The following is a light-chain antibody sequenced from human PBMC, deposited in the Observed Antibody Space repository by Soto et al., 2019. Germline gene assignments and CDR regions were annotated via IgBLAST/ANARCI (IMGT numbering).Light chain of an antibody. CDR1: QSVSSSY. V-gene: IGKV3-20*01. J-gene: IGKJ1*01. CDR3: QQYGSSPRT. CDR2: DAS. Sequence: EIVLTQSPATLSLSPGERATLSCRASQSVSSSYLAWYQQKPGQAPRLLIYDASTRATGIPARFSGGGSGTDFTLTISNLEPEDFAVYYCQQYGSSPRTFGQGTKVDIK.